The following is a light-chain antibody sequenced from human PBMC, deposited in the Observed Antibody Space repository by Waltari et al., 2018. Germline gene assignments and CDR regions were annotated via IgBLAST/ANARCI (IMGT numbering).Light chain of an antibody. V-gene: IGLV3-21*02. J-gene: IGLJ1*01. CDR3: QVWDSGSDHYV. CDR1: NIGSKN. CDR2: DDG. Sequence: SYVLTQPPSVSVAPGQTARISCDGNNIGSKNVHWYQQKPGQAPVLVVYDDGDRPSGIPERFSGSNSGNTATLPISRVDAGDEADYYCQVWDSGSDHYVFGTVTKVTVL.